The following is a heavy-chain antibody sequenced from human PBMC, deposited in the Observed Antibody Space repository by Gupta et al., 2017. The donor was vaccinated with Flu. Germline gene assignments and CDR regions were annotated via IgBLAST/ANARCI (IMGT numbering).Heavy chain of an antibody. J-gene: IGHJ4*02. D-gene: IGHD3-22*01. Sequence: QVQLVQSGAEVTKPGASVKVSCTASGYTFTGYYMPWVRQAPGQGREWMGWINPNSGGTNYAQKCQGRVTMTRETSSSTADMELSRLRSDDTAVYYCARGDQKYYDSSADGPGWIYYLDYWGQGTRVTGSS. CDR3: ARGDQKYYDSSADGPGWIYYLDY. CDR2: INPNSGGT. CDR1: GYTFTGYY. V-gene: IGHV1-2*02.